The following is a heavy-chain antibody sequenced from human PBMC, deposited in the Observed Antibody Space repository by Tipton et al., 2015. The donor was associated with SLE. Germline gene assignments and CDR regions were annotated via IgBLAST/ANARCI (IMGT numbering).Heavy chain of an antibody. Sequence: TLSLTCTVSGGSISSSSYYWGWIRQPPGKGMGWIGSIYYSGRTYYNPSLKSRVTISLDTSKNQFSLKLSSVTAADTAVYYCARTSGNYYYWGQGTLVTVSS. D-gene: IGHD1-26*01. CDR3: ARTSGNYYY. J-gene: IGHJ4*02. CDR2: IYYSGRT. V-gene: IGHV4-39*07. CDR1: GGSISSSSYY.